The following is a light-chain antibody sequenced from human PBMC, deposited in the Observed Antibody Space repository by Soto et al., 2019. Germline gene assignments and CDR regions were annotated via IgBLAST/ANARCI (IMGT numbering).Light chain of an antibody. V-gene: IGKV3-20*01. CDR3: QQYESSLT. CDR1: RSVSSSY. J-gene: IGKJ4*01. Sequence: EIVLTQSPGTLSLSPGEIATRSCRASRSVSSSYLTWYQQKRGQAPRLLIYGASVRATGIPDRFSGSGSGTDFTLTISRLEPEDFAVYYCQQYESSLTFGGGTKVEIK. CDR2: GAS.